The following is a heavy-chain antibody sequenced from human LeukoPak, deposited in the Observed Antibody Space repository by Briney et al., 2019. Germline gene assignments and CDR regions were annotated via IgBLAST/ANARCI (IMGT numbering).Heavy chain of an antibody. CDR3: ASLARNYDILARYGPYYFDY. D-gene: IGHD3-9*01. Sequence: PSQTLSLTCTVSGGSIWIGDYYGRWIRKPRGGGVGWFGYSYNSACTHHDSSLKRRVSISVDTSKNHFYLKVSSVTAADTAVYYCASLARNYDILARYGPYYFDYWGQGTLVTVSS. J-gene: IGHJ4*02. CDR1: GGSIWIGDYY. CDR2: SYNSACT. V-gene: IGHV4-30-4*01.